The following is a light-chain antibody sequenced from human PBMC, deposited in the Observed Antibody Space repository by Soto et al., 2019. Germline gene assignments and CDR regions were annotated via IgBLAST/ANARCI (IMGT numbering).Light chain of an antibody. CDR2: EGS. Sequence: SVLTQPASVSGSPGQSITISCTGTSSDVGSYNLVSWYQQHPGKAPKLMIYEGSKRPSGVSNRFSGSKSGNTASLPISGLQAEDEADYYCCSYAGSSTFVLGTGTKRTVL. J-gene: IGLJ1*01. CDR3: CSYAGSSTFV. V-gene: IGLV2-23*01. CDR1: SSDVGSYNL.